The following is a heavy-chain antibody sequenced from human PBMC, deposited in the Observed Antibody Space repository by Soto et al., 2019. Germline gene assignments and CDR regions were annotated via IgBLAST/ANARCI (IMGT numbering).Heavy chain of an antibody. CDR3: ARTGYIEQWLANFDY. D-gene: IGHD6-19*01. V-gene: IGHV1-69*12. J-gene: IGHJ4*02. Sequence: QVQLVQSGAEVKKPGSSVKVSCKASGGTFSSYAISWVRQAPGQGLEWMGGIIPIFGTANYAQKFQGRVTITADESTSTAYLELSSLRSEDTAVYYCARTGYIEQWLANFDYWGQGTLVTVSS. CDR1: GGTFSSYA. CDR2: IIPIFGTA.